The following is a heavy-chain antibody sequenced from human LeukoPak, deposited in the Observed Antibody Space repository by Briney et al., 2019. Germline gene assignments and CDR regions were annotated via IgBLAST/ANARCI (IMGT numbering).Heavy chain of an antibody. D-gene: IGHD6-13*01. CDR3: ARVEQQLGPYDY. V-gene: IGHV1-2*02. CDR1: GFTFTGYY. CDR2: INPNSGGT. Sequence: ASVKVSCKASGFTFTGYYIHWVRQAPGQGLEWMGWINPNSGGTNYAQKFQGRVTMTRDTSISTAYMELSRLRSDDTAVYYCARVEQQLGPYDYWGQGTLVTVSS. J-gene: IGHJ4*02.